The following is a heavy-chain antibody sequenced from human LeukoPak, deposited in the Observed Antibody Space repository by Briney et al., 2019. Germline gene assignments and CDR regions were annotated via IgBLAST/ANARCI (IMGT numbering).Heavy chain of an antibody. CDR2: IIPTFDVA. CDR3: AREGVYSPDPSSYHRHAFDV. Sequence: GASVKVSCKASGDTFISYVITWVRQAPGQGLEWMGGIIPTFDVANFAQKFKGRVTITADKSTNTAHLELSSLRSEDTAVYYCAREGVYSPDPSSYHRHAFDVWGKGTVVIVSS. J-gene: IGHJ3*01. CDR1: GDTFISYV. D-gene: IGHD3-16*02. V-gene: IGHV1-69*10.